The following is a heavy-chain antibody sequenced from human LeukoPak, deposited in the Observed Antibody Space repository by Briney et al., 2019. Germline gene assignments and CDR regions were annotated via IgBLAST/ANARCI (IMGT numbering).Heavy chain of an antibody. Sequence: PGGSLRLSCAASGFTFGCCGMHWVRQAPGRGLEWVAVIWYDGGNKYYADSVKGRFTISRDNSKGTLFLEMNSLRAEDTGVYYCARWGIPAAGGIDYWGQGTLVTVSS. CDR1: GFTFGCCG. J-gene: IGHJ4*02. D-gene: IGHD6-13*01. CDR3: ARWGIPAAGGIDY. V-gene: IGHV3-33*01. CDR2: IWYDGGNK.